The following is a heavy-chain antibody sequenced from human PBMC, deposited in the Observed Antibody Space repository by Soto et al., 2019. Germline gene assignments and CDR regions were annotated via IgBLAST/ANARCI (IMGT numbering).Heavy chain of an antibody. CDR1: GFTFSSYS. CDR3: ARGPGGYYGMDV. D-gene: IGHD3-10*01. CDR2: ITSSGSAI. V-gene: IGHV3-48*01. Sequence: GGSLRLSCEASGFTFSSYSMNWVRQAPGKGLQWVSFITSSGSAIYYADSVMGRFTISRDNSKNTLYLQMNSLRAEDTAVYYCARGPGGYYGMDVWGQGTTVTVSS. J-gene: IGHJ6*02.